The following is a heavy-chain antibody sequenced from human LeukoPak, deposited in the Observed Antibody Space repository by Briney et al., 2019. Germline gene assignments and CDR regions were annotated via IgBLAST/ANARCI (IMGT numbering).Heavy chain of an antibody. CDR2: ISGSSSYI. Sequence: GGSLRLSCAASGFTFSGSSMNWVRQAPGKGLEWVSSISGSSSYIYYADSVKGRFTISRDNAKNSLYLQMDSLRVEDTAVYYCARDESLFRSIFPYYYGMDVWGQGTTVTVSS. V-gene: IGHV3-21*01. CDR1: GFTFSGSS. J-gene: IGHJ6*02. D-gene: IGHD2/OR15-2a*01. CDR3: ARDESLFRSIFPYYYGMDV.